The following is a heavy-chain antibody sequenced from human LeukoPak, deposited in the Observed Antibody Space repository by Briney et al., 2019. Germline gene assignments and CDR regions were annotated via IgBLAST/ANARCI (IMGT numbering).Heavy chain of an antibody. D-gene: IGHD3-3*01. CDR3: AKTSRYDFWSGTPANFDY. CDR1: GFTFSSYG. CDR2: IRYDGSNK. Sequence: GSLRLSCAASGFTFSSYGMHWVRQAPGKGLEWVAFIRYDGSNKYYADSVKGRFTISRDNSKNTLYLQMNSLRAEDTAVYYCAKTSRYDFWSGTPANFDYWGQGTLVTVSS. J-gene: IGHJ4*02. V-gene: IGHV3-30*02.